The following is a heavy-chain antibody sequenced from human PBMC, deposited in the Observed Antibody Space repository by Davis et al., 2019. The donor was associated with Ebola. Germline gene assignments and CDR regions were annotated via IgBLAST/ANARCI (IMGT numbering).Heavy chain of an antibody. CDR3: AATYDTSGYPTDY. D-gene: IGHD3-22*01. J-gene: IGHJ4*02. CDR1: GFTFSSYS. CDR2: ISSSSYYI. V-gene: IGHV3-21*01. Sequence: PGGSLRLSCAAPGFTFSSYSMNWVRQAPGMGLEWVSSISSSSYYIYYADSVKGRFTISRDNAKKSLYLQMNSLRAEDTGVYYCAATYDTSGYPTDYWGQGTLVTVSS.